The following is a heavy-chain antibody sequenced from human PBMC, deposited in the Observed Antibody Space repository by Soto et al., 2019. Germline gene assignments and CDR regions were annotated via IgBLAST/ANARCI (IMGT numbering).Heavy chain of an antibody. Sequence: QVQLVQSGAEVKKPGASVKVSCKASGYTFTGYYMHWVRQAPGQGLEWMGWINPNSGGTNYAQKFQGRVTMTRGTYISTAYMELSRLRSDDTAVYYCARECGSSGGSCPSYGMDVWGQGTTVTVSS. J-gene: IGHJ6*02. CDR1: GYTFTGYY. CDR3: ARECGSSGGSCPSYGMDV. V-gene: IGHV1-2*02. D-gene: IGHD2-15*01. CDR2: INPNSGGT.